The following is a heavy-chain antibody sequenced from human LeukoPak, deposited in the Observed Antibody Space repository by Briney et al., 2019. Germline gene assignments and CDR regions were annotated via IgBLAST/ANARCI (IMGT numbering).Heavy chain of an antibody. D-gene: IGHD3-16*01. J-gene: IGHJ4*02. CDR3: ARDYD. V-gene: IGHV3-7*04. CDR1: GFTFSSHW. CDR2: IKQDGSDK. Sequence: GGSLRLSCAASGFTFSSHWMSWVRQAPGKGLEWVANIKQDGSDKYYVDSVKGRFTISRDNAKSSLYLQMNSLRAEDTAVYYCARDYDWGQGTLVTVSS.